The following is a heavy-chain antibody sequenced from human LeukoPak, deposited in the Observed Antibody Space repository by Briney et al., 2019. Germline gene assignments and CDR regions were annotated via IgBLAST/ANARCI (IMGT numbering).Heavy chain of an antibody. CDR1: GGSISTYY. CDR3: ARDRRGRGGPFDY. Sequence: SETLSLTCSVSGGSISTYYWSWIRQPAGKGLEWIGRLYTSESTNYNPSLKSRVTISVDTSKNQFSLKLSSVTAADTAVYYCARDRRGRGGPFDYWGQGTLVTVSS. V-gene: IGHV4-4*07. D-gene: IGHD1-26*01. CDR2: LYTSEST. J-gene: IGHJ4*02.